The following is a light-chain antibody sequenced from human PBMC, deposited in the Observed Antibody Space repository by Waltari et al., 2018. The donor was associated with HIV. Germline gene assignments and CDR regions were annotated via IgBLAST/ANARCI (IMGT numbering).Light chain of an antibody. CDR2: AAS. J-gene: IGKJ1*01. CDR3: QQRSNWPWT. CDR1: QSASSY. Sequence: EIVLTQSPANLSLSPGERATLSCRASQSASSYLAWYQQKPGQAPRPLIYAASNRATGIPARFSGSGSGTDFTLTISSLEPEDFAVYYCQQRSNWPWTFGQGTKVEIK. V-gene: IGKV3-11*01.